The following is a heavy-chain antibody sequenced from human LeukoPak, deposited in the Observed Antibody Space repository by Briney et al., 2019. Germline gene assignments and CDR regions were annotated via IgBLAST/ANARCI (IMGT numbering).Heavy chain of an antibody. CDR2: ISRGSSDI. CDR1: SSIFSSHT. CDR3: AREYDSKGRFDW. Sequence: GGSLRLSCAAPSSIFSSHTMNWVRQAPGKGLEWVSSISRGSSDIKYADSVGGRLIISRDNAKNSLYLQMNSLRDEDMGFYYCAREYDSKGRFDWWGQGTLVTVS. D-gene: IGHD3-22*01. J-gene: IGHJ4*02. V-gene: IGHV3-21*01.